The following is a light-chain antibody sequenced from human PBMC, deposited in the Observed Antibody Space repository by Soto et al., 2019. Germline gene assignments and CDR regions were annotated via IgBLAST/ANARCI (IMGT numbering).Light chain of an antibody. J-gene: IGKJ4*01. CDR2: DAS. CDR3: QQYASAPLT. Sequence: EIVLTQSPGTLSLSPGERATLSCRASQTVANNYLAWYQQQPGQAPRLLIYDASTRATGIPDRFTGSGSATDFTLTINRLEPEDFAVYYCQQYASAPLTFGGGTKVEIK. V-gene: IGKV3-20*01. CDR1: QTVANNY.